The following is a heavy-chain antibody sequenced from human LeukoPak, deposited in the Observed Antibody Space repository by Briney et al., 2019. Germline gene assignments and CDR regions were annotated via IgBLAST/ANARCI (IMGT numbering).Heavy chain of an antibody. CDR3: ARRPAFSHGYYFDY. D-gene: IGHD3-10*01. CDR2: INHSGST. Sequence: SETLSLTCAVYGGSFSGYYWSWIRQPPEKGLEWIGEINHSGSTNYNPSLKSRVTISVDTSKNQFSLKLSSVTAADMAVYYCARRPAFSHGYYFDYWGQGTLVTVSS. V-gene: IGHV4-34*01. CDR1: GGSFSGYY. J-gene: IGHJ4*02.